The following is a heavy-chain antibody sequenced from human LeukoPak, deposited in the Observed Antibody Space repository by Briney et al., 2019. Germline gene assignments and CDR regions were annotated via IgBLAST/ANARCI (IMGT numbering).Heavy chain of an antibody. CDR2: INPSGGST. D-gene: IGHD6-19*01. Sequence: ASVKVSCKASGYTFTSYYMHWVRQAPGQGLEWMGIINPSGGSTSYAQKFQGRVTMTRDTSTSTVHMELSSLRSEDTAVYYCARETRYSSGWSAGAFDIWGQGTMVTVSS. CDR1: GYTFTSYY. J-gene: IGHJ3*02. V-gene: IGHV1-46*01. CDR3: ARETRYSSGWSAGAFDI.